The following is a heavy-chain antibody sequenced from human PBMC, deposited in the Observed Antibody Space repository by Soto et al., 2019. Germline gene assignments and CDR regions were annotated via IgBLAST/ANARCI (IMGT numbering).Heavy chain of an antibody. V-gene: IGHV4-31*03. CDR3: ARSIGP. J-gene: IGHJ5*02. CDR1: GVSICRGGYY. Sequence: QVQPQASGPGLVKPSQTLSITCTVSGVSICRGGYYWSWIRQHPGKGLEWIGYIYYSGSTYYNPSLKSRGTISVDTSKNQFSLKLSSVTAADTAMYYCARSIGPCGQGTLVTVSS. CDR2: IYYSGST.